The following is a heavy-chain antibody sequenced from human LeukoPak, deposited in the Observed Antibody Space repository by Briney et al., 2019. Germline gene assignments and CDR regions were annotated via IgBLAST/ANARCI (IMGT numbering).Heavy chain of an antibody. CDR3: ARDYRTGEIDY. J-gene: IGHJ4*02. CDR1: GGSFNGYY. CDR2: IDHSGNS. Sequence: PSETLSLTCAVYGGSFNGYYWSWLRQPPGKGLEWIGEIDHSGNSNQNPSLKSRVTISVDTSKNQFSLKLSSVTAADTAVYYCARDYRTGEIDYWGQGTLVTVSS. V-gene: IGHV4-34*01. D-gene: IGHD7-27*01.